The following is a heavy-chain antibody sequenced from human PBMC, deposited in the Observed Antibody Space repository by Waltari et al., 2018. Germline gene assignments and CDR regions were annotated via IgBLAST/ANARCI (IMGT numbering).Heavy chain of an antibody. CDR3: ARDQLLWFGELLSSGYYYYYGMDV. V-gene: IGHV3-21*01. CDR2: ISSSSSYI. J-gene: IGHJ6*02. CDR1: GFTFSSYS. D-gene: IGHD3-10*01. Sequence: EVQLVESGGGLVKPGGSLRLSCAASGFTFSSYSMNWVRQAPGKGLEWVSSISSSSSYIYYADSVKGRFTISRDNAKNSLYLQMNSLRAEDTAVYYCARDQLLWFGELLSSGYYYYYGMDVWGQGTTVTVSS.